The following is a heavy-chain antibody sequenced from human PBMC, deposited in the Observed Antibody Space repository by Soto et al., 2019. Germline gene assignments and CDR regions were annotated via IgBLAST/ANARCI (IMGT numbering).Heavy chain of an antibody. CDR2: IHNSGIT. V-gene: IGHV4-59*01. J-gene: IGHJ3*02. CDR1: SGSIRTSY. D-gene: IGHD2-21*02. Sequence: QVQLQESGPGLVKPSETLSLTCTVPSGSIRTSYWTWIRQVPGKRLEWIAHIHNSGITNSNPSLKSRVTISMDTSKNQISLRLTSVTAADTTMYYCARLQYTVVTPIDMWGQGTMVTVSS. CDR3: ARLQYTVVTPIDM.